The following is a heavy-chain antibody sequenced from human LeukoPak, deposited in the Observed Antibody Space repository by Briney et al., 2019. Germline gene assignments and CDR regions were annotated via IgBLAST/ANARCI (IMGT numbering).Heavy chain of an antibody. J-gene: IGHJ4*02. Sequence: SETLSLTCTVSGGSISSGGYYWSWIRQPPGKGLEWIGYIYHSGSTYYNPSLKSRVTISVDRSKNQFSLKLSSVTAADTAVYYCASQKWFQAVYFDYWGQGTLVTVSP. CDR2: IYHSGST. V-gene: IGHV4-30-2*01. CDR1: GGSISSGGYY. D-gene: IGHD3-22*01. CDR3: ASQKWFQAVYFDY.